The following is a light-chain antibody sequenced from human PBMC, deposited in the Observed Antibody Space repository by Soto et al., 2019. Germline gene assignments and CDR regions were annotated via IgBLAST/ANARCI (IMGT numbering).Light chain of an antibody. V-gene: IGKV1-9*01. CDR1: QGNNTF. CDR3: QQLTDRPFS. J-gene: IGKJ2*01. Sequence: IQLTQSPSSLSASVGDRVTISCRASQGNNTFVAWYQQKSGKAPKLLIFAASTLQSGVPSRFSGSGSGTDFTLTISSLQHEDFDPYYCQQLTDRPFSFGQGTKVDLK. CDR2: AAS.